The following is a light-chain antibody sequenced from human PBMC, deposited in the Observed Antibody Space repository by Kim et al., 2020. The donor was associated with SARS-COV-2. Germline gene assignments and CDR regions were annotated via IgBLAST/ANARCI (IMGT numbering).Light chain of an antibody. CDR3: QQYYSTSELT. V-gene: IGKV4-1*01. Sequence: TINCKSSQSVLYSSNNKNYLAWYQQKPGQPPKLLIYWASTRESGVPDRFSGSGSGTDFTLTISSLQAEDVAVYYCQQYYSTSELTFGGGTKVDIK. CDR2: WAS. J-gene: IGKJ4*01. CDR1: QSVLYSSNNKNY.